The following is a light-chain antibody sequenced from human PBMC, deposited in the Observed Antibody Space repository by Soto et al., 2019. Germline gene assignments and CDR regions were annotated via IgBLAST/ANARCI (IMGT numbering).Light chain of an antibody. CDR2: GAS. Sequence: ETVLTQSPGTLSLSPGERATLSCRASQSIGSGFLAWYQQKPGQAPRLLIYGASNRATGIPDRFSGSGSGTDFTLTISRLEPEDVAAYYCQHYYSIPWTFGQGTRVEIK. CDR1: QSIGSGF. V-gene: IGKV3-20*01. J-gene: IGKJ1*01. CDR3: QHYYSIPWT.